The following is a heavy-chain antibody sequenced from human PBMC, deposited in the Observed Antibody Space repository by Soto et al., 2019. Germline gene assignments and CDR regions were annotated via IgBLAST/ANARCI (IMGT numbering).Heavy chain of an antibody. V-gene: IGHV4-39*01. CDR3: ATFEIYGSGSYSDPYNFDY. J-gene: IGHJ4*02. D-gene: IGHD3-10*01. Sequence: SETLSLTCTVSGDSISSSSNYYWGWIRQPPGKGLEWIGSIYFNGRAYYSPSLKSRVTISVDTSKNQFSLTLNSVTAADTAVYYCATFEIYGSGSYSDPYNFDYWGQGTLVTVYS. CDR2: IYFNGRA. CDR1: GDSISSSSNYY.